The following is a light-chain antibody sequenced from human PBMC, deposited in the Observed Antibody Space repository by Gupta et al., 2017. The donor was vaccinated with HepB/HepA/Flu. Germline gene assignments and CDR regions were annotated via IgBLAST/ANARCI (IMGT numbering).Light chain of an antibody. V-gene: IGKV1-12*01. Sequence: DIQMTQSPSSVSASVGDRVTITCRASQDITTWLAWYQQKPGKAPKLLLFAASTMKSGVPSRFSGRGSGTDFTLTISSLQPEDFANYYCQQANRFPFTFGQGTKLETK. CDR3: QQANRFPFT. CDR1: QDITTW. CDR2: AAS. J-gene: IGKJ2*01.